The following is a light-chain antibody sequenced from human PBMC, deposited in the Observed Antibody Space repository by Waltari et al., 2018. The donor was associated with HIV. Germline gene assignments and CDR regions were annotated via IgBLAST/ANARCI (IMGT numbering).Light chain of an antibody. J-gene: IGKJ1*01. V-gene: IGKV3D-7*01. CDR2: GAS. Sequence: VLTQSPGTLSVSPGERATLPCRASQRIDTTSLSWYQPKPGQAPRLVIYGASTRASGIPPRFSGSGSGTDFTLTISSLQPEDFASYYCLQDYNLPGAFGQGTRVEIK. CDR3: LQDYNLPGA. CDR1: QRIDTTS.